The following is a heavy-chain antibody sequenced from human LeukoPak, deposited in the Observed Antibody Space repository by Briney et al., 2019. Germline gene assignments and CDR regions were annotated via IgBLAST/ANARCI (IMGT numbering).Heavy chain of an antibody. CDR3: ARGGGIYGLWDY. J-gene: IGHJ4*02. V-gene: IGHV3-74*03. Sequence: GGSLRLSCAASGFTFSSHWMHWVRQAPGKGLVWVSRIYSDGSSYTADSVKGRFTISRDNAKDTLYLQMNSLRVEDTAVYYCARGGGIYGLWDYWGQGTLVTVSS. D-gene: IGHD1-26*01. CDR2: IYSDGSSY. CDR1: GFTFSSHW.